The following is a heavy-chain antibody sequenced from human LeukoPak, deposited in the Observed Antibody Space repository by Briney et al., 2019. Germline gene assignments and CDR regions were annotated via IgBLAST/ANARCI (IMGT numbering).Heavy chain of an antibody. CDR2: IWYDGSNK. Sequence: PGGSLRLSCAASGFTFSSYGMHWVRQAPGKGLEWVAVIWYDGSNKYYADSVKGRFTISRDNSKNTLYLQMNSLRAEDTAVYYCARAHMVGPTHIGFDPWGQGTLVTVSS. J-gene: IGHJ5*02. CDR1: GFTFSSYG. D-gene: IGHD3-10*01. CDR3: ARAHMVGPTHIGFDP. V-gene: IGHV3-33*01.